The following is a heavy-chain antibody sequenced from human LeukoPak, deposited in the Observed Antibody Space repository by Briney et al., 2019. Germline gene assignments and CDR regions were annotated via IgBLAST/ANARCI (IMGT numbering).Heavy chain of an antibody. CDR2: INHSGST. CDR1: GGSFSGYY. V-gene: IGHV4-34*01. J-gene: IGHJ6*03. Sequence: KSSETLSLTCAVYGGSFSGYYWSWIRQPPGKGLEWIGEINHSGSTNYNPSLKSRVTISVDTSKNQFSLKLSSVTAADTAVYYCARTTSGYSSSWYKYYYYMDVWGKGTTVTISS. D-gene: IGHD6-13*01. CDR3: ARTTSGYSSSWYKYYYYMDV.